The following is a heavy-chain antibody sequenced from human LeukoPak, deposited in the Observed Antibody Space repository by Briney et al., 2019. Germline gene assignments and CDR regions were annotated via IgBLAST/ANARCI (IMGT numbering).Heavy chain of an antibody. D-gene: IGHD1-26*01. J-gene: IGHJ4*02. CDR2: INGDGSIE. CDR1: GFTFRSYW. CDR3: ARDPIVGDTGGGDY. V-gene: IGHV3-7*01. Sequence: PGGSLRLSCAASGFTFRSYWMTWVRQAPGKGLEWVSNINGDGSIENYVHSVRGRFSIFRDNAKDALYLQMNSLRVDDTAIYYCARDPIVGDTGGGDYWGQGTLVTVYS.